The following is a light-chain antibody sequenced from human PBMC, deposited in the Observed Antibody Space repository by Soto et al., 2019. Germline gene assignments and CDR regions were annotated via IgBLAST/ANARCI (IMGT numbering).Light chain of an antibody. CDR1: QSVSSN. CDR3: QQYNNWART. V-gene: IGKV3-15*01. CDR2: GAS. J-gene: IGKJ1*01. Sequence: ELEMTQSQATLSVSPGERATLSWRASQSVSSNLAWYQQKPGQAPRLLIYGASTRATGIPARFSGSGSGTEFTLTISSLQSEDFAVDYCQQYNNWARTFGQGTKVDIK.